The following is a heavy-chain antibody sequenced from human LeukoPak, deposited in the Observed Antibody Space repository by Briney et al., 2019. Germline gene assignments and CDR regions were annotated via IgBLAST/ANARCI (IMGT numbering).Heavy chain of an antibody. CDR1: GDSISSGSYH. Sequence: SSETLSLTCTVSGDSISSGSYHWSWIRRPAGKGLEWIGRIHTSGSNNYNPSLRSRLTISLDPSENQFSLNLTSVTAADTAVYYCARERGSYDFWTGYLDYWSQGTLVTVSS. V-gene: IGHV4-61*02. CDR3: ARERGSYDFWTGYLDY. CDR2: IHTSGSN. D-gene: IGHD3-3*01. J-gene: IGHJ4*02.